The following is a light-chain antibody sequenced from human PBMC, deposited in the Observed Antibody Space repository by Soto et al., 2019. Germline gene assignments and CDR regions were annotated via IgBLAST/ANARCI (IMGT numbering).Light chain of an antibody. CDR2: DVS. CDR3: QQYDSFSVT. CDR1: QRMSGW. J-gene: IGKJ1*01. V-gene: IGKV1-5*01. Sequence: DIQMTQSPSSLSGSVWDTVTMSFLASQRMSGWLAWHQQKPGKAPKLLIYDVSALKRGVPPRFSGSGSGTEFTLTISSLQPDDFATYYCQQYDSFSVTFGQGTKVDIK.